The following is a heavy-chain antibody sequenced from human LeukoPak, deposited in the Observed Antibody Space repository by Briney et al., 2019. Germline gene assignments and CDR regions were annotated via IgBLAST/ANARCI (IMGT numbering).Heavy chain of an antibody. J-gene: IGHJ4*01. CDR3: ASRESSMSRSH. Sequence: GGSLRLSCAASGFSISDYWMNWVRLVPGKELEWVANINEDGTIQDYVASVRGRFTISRNNAKNSLYLQMNSLGAEDTAVYYCASRESSMSRSHWGHGTLVTVSS. CDR1: GFSISDYW. V-gene: IGHV3-7*01. D-gene: IGHD2/OR15-2a*01. CDR2: INEDGTIQ.